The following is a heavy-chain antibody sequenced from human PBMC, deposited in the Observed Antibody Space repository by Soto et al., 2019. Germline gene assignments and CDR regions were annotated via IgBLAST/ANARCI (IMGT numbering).Heavy chain of an antibody. D-gene: IGHD3-16*01. V-gene: IGHV3-11*01. CDR2: ILSLESHK. CDR1: GFNFSDYY. Sequence: PGGSLRLSCSGSGFNFSDYYMNWIRQTPVRGLEWVSSILSLESHKYYAASVMGRFSISRDNAQKSLFLQMNNLRAEDTGIYFCATGLKDASNRPSFDSWGPWTPVTVSS. J-gene: IGHJ4*02. CDR3: ATGLKDASNRPSFDS.